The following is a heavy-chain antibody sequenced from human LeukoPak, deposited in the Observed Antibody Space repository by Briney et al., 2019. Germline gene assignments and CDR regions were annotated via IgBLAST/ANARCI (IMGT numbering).Heavy chain of an antibody. CDR1: GYTLTELS. J-gene: IGHJ3*02. D-gene: IGHD6-13*01. Sequence: ASVKVSCKVSGYTLTELSMHWVRQAPGKGLEWMGGFDPEDGETIYAQKFQGRVTMTEDTSTDTAYMELSSLRSEDTAVYYCATDRRAAAGTALDIWGQGTMVTVSS. CDR3: ATDRRAAAGTALDI. V-gene: IGHV1-24*01. CDR2: FDPEDGET.